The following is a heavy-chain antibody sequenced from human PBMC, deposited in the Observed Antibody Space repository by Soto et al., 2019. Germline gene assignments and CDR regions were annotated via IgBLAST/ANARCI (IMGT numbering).Heavy chain of an antibody. CDR3: ARGSIAAAGPPGGWFDP. J-gene: IGHJ5*02. CDR1: GGSISSSNW. V-gene: IGHV4-4*02. D-gene: IGHD6-13*01. Sequence: QVQLQESGPGLVKPSGTLSLTCAVSGGSISSSNWWSCVRQPPGKGLEWIGEIYHSGSTNYNPSLKNRVTISVDKSKNQFSLKLSSVTAADTAVYYCARGSIAAAGPPGGWFDPWGQGTLVTVSS. CDR2: IYHSGST.